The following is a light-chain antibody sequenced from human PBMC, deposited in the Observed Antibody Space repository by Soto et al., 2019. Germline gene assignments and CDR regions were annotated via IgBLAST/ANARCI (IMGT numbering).Light chain of an antibody. Sequence: QAVVTQEPSVTVSPGGTVTLTCASSTGAVTSGHKPYWFQQRPGQVPRTLIYETNNRHPWPPARFSGSLLEDSAALTLSGAQAEDEADYYCLLSYSGVRVFGGGTKVTVL. V-gene: IGLV7-46*01. CDR3: LLSYSGVRV. CDR1: TGAVTSGHK. J-gene: IGLJ3*02. CDR2: ETN.